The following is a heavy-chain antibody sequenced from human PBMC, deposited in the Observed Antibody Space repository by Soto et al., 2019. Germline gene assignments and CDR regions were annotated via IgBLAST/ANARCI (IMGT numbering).Heavy chain of an antibody. J-gene: IGHJ5*02. D-gene: IGHD3-3*01. Sequence: SETLSLTCTVSGGSISSGGYSWSWIRQPPGKGLEWIGYIYHSGSTYYNPSLKSRVTMTRDTSRSTVYMELSSLRSDDTAIYYCARSSGGNFGIIIEGSNWFDPWGQGTLVTVSS. V-gene: IGHV4-30-2*02. CDR1: GGSISSGGYS. CDR3: ARSSGGNFGIIIEGSNWFDP. CDR2: IYHSGST.